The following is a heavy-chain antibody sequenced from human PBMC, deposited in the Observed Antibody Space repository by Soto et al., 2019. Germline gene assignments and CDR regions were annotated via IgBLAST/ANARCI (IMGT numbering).Heavy chain of an antibody. CDR1: GFTFSDHY. J-gene: IGHJ4*02. D-gene: IGHD6-6*01. CDR3: AREPYSSSSFDY. CDR2: TRNKANSYTT. Sequence: GGSLRLSCAASGFTFSDHYMDWVRQAPGKGLEWVGRTRNKANSYTTEYAASVKGRFTISRDDSKNPLYLQMNSLKTEDTAVYYCAREPYSSSSFDYWGQGTLVTVSS. V-gene: IGHV3-72*01.